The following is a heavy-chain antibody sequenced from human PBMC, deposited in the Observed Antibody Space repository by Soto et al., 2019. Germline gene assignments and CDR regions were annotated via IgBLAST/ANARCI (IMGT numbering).Heavy chain of an antibody. CDR3: AGSTRSWGV. CDR1: GFTSSNYW. Sequence: EVQVVESGGGLVQPGGSLRLSCVASGFTSSNYWMNWVRQAPGKGLEWVANIKQDGSEKNYVDSVKGRFTISRDNAKNSLYLQMNSLRAEDTAVYYCAGSTRSWGVWGTGTTVTVSS. D-gene: IGHD2-2*01. V-gene: IGHV3-7*01. CDR2: IKQDGSEK. J-gene: IGHJ6*04.